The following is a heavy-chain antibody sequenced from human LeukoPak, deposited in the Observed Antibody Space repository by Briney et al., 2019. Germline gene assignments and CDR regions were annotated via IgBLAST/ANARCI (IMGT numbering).Heavy chain of an antibody. Sequence: PSETLSLTCAVYGGSFSGYYWSWIRQPPGKGLEWIGEINHSGSTNYNPSLKSRVTISVDTSKNQFSLKLSSVTAADTAVYYCARGTRRYSSGWYPSSFDIWGQGTMVTVSS. CDR3: ARGTRRYSSGWYPSSFDI. CDR1: GGSFSGYY. D-gene: IGHD6-19*01. V-gene: IGHV4-34*01. J-gene: IGHJ3*02. CDR2: INHSGST.